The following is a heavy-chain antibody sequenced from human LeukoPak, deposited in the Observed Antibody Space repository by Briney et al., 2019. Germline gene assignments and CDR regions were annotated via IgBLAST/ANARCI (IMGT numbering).Heavy chain of an antibody. J-gene: IGHJ3*02. CDR3: ARDYSIDI. CDR2: IKEDGSET. CDR1: GFTFRNYW. D-gene: IGHD2-15*01. V-gene: IGHV3-7*01. Sequence: GGSPRLSCEASGFTFRNYWMIWVRQAPGKGLEWVVNIKEDGSETYYVDSVKGRFTISRDNTKNSLYLQMNSLRAEDTAVYYCARDYSIDIWGQGTMVTVSS.